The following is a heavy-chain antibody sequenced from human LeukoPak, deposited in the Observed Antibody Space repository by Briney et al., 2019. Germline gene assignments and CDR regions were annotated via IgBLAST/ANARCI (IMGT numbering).Heavy chain of an antibody. Sequence: GGSLRLSCAASGFTFGNYGMSWVRQAPGKGLEWVACINCNGSSKGYAASVKGRSTISRDNAKNTLYLQKNSLRAEDTALYYYARGYNDASGLFDPWGQGTLVTVSS. J-gene: IGHJ5*02. CDR2: INCNGSSK. CDR1: GFTFGNYG. CDR3: ARGYNDASGLFDP. D-gene: IGHD3-22*01. V-gene: IGHV3-20*04.